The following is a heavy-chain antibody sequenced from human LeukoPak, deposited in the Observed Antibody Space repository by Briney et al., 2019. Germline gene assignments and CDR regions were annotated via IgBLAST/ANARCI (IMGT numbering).Heavy chain of an antibody. D-gene: IGHD2-2*01. Sequence: GGSLRLSCAASGFTFSSYAMSWVRQAPGKGLEWVSAISGSGSSTYYADSVKGRFTISRDNSKNTLYLQMNSLRAEDTAVYYCAKDRGYQLPPTGWFDPWGQGTLVTVSS. CDR3: AKDRGYQLPPTGWFDP. V-gene: IGHV3-23*01. CDR2: ISGSGSST. J-gene: IGHJ5*02. CDR1: GFTFSSYA.